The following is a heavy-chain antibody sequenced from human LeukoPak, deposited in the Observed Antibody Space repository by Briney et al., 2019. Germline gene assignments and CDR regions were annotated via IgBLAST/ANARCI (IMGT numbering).Heavy chain of an antibody. D-gene: IGHD6-13*01. V-gene: IGHV3-7*03. Sequence: GGSLRLSCAASGSTFSSYWMSWVRQAPGKGLEWVANIKQDGSEKYYVDSVKGRFTISRDNAKNSLYLQMNSLRAEDTAVYYCARSAESSSWVEFDYWGQGTLVTVSS. CDR1: GSTFSSYW. CDR2: IKQDGSEK. CDR3: ARSAESSSWVEFDY. J-gene: IGHJ4*02.